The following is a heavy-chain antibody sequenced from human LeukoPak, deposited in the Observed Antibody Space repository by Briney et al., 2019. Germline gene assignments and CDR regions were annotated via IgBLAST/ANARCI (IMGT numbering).Heavy chain of an antibody. J-gene: IGHJ4*02. V-gene: IGHV4-39*07. CDR1: GGSISSSSHY. Sequence: PSETLSLTCTVSGGSISSSSHYWGWIRQPPGKGLEWIGSIYYSGSTYYNPSLKSRVTISVDTSKNQFSLKLSSVTATDTAVYYCARAARSVAGSYFRGHYYFDYWGQGTLVTVSS. CDR2: IYYSGST. CDR3: ARAARSVAGSYFRGHYYFDY. D-gene: IGHD3-10*01.